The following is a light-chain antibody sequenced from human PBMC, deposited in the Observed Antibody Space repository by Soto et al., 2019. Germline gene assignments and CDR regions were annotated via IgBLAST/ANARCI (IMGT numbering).Light chain of an antibody. Sequence: DIQMTQSPSTLSASVGDRVTITCRASQSISSWLAWYQQKPGKAPKLLIYKASSLESGVPSRFSGSGSGTEFTLTISSLQPDDFATYYCQQYNSYSMDPFGGGTKVEIK. J-gene: IGKJ4*01. CDR2: KAS. CDR3: QQYNSYSMDP. V-gene: IGKV1-5*03. CDR1: QSISSW.